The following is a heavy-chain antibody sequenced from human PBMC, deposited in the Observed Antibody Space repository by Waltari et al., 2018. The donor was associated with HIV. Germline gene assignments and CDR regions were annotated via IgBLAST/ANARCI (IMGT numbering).Heavy chain of an antibody. V-gene: IGHV4-4*07. J-gene: IGHJ5*02. Sequence: QVQLQESGPGLVKPSETLSLTCTVSGGSISSYYWSWIRQPAGKGLEWIGRIYTSGSTNYNPSPKSRVTMSVDTSTNQFSLKLRSVTAADTAVYYCARDGAAAAGHNWFDPWGQGTLVTVSS. CDR1: GGSISSYY. CDR2: IYTSGST. D-gene: IGHD6-13*01. CDR3: ARDGAAAAGHNWFDP.